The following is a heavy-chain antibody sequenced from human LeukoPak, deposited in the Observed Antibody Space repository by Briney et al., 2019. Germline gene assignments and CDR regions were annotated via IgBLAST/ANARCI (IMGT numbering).Heavy chain of an antibody. V-gene: IGHV3-9*01. J-gene: IGHJ3*02. D-gene: IGHD6-13*01. CDR2: ISWNSGSI. CDR1: GFTFDDYA. CDR3: AKDIMRRQQLGDALDI. Sequence: PGRSLRLSCAASGFTFDDYAMHWVRQAPGKGLEWVSGISWNSGSIGYVDSVKGRFTISRDNAKNSLYLQMKSLRAEDTALYYCAKDIMRRQQLGDALDIWGQGTMVTVSS.